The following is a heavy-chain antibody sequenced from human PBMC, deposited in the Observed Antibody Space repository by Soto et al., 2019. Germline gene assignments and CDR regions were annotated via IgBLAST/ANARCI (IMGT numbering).Heavy chain of an antibody. D-gene: IGHD2-21*02. V-gene: IGHV4-30-4*01. J-gene: IGHJ6*02. CDR1: GGSISYDHYH. CDR3: AREDDGGDRDYYGLDV. Sequence: QVQLQESGPGLVRPSQTLSLTCTVSGGSISYDHYHWTWIRQPPGKGLEWFGYIHYSGSVFYNPSLQSRLSMSVDTSKNLFSLKLSSVTAADTAVYFCAREDDGGDRDYYGLDVWGQGTTVTVSS. CDR2: IHYSGSV.